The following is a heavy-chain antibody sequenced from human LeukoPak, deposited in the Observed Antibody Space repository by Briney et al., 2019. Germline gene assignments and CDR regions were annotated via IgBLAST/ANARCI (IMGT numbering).Heavy chain of an antibody. CDR2: IYYSGST. D-gene: IGHD5-12*01. CDR1: GGSISSGGYY. V-gene: IGHV4-31*03. Sequence: PSETLSLTCTVSGGSISSGGYYWSWIRQHPGKGLEWIGYIYYSGSTYYNPSLKSRVTISVDTSKNQFSLKLSSVTAADTAVYYCARAEGGATITDYWGQGTLVTVSP. J-gene: IGHJ4*02. CDR3: ARAEGGATITDY.